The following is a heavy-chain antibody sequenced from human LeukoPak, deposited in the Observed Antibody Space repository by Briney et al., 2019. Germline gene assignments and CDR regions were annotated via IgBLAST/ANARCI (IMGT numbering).Heavy chain of an antibody. Sequence: GGSLRLSCAASGFTFSRYSMNWVRQAPGKGLEWVSYIRGSGGTTYYADSVKGRFTISRDNAKNSLYLQLNSLRDEDTAVYYCVRDPDTLDYWGQGTLVTVSS. J-gene: IGHJ4*02. V-gene: IGHV3-48*02. CDR1: GFTFSRYS. CDR2: IRGSGGTT. CDR3: VRDPDTLDY.